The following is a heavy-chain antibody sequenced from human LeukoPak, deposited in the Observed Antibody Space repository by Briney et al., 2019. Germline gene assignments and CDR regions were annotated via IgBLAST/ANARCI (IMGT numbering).Heavy chain of an antibody. Sequence: GGSLRLSCAASGFTFSSYWIHWVRQAPGKGLLWVSSISGSSSYIYYADSVKGRFTISRDNAKNSLYLQMNSLRAEDPAVYYCTRVEETATTAAIIRKYSYYYYYMDVWGKGNTVTVSS. J-gene: IGHJ6*03. CDR1: GFTFSSYW. CDR3: TRVEETATTAAIIRKYSYYYYYMDV. D-gene: IGHD4-11*01. CDR2: ISGSSSYI. V-gene: IGHV3-21*01.